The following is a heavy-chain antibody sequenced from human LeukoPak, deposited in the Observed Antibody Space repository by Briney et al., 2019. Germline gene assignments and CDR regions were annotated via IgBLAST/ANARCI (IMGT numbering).Heavy chain of an antibody. V-gene: IGHV4-59*08. CDR3: ARLVQLNWFDP. J-gene: IGHJ5*02. CDR2: IYYSGST. CDR1: GGSISSYY. Sequence: PSETLSFTCAVSGGSISSYYWSWIRQPPGKGLEWIGYIYYSGSTNYNPSLKSRVTISVDTSKNQFSLKLSSVTAADTAVYYCARLVQLNWFDPWGQGTLVTVSS. D-gene: IGHD1-1*01.